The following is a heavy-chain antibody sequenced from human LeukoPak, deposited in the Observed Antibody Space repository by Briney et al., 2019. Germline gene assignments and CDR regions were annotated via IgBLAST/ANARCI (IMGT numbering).Heavy chain of an antibody. CDR1: GGSISSSPYY. CDR2: IYYSGAI. J-gene: IGHJ4*02. D-gene: IGHD3-22*01. CDR3: ASRVYYYDTRGPFDSEF. Sequence: SETLSLTCTVSGGSISSSPYYWGWIRQPPGKGLEWIGSIYYSGAIYYNPSLTSRVTISVDTSKNQFSLKLSSVTAADTAVYFCASRVYYYDTRGPFDSEFRGQGTQVTVSS. V-gene: IGHV4-39*07.